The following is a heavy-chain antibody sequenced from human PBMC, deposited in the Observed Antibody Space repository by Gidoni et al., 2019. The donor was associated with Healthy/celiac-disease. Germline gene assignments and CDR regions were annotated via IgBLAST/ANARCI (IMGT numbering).Heavy chain of an antibody. CDR3: ARGSQADYGMDV. Sequence: EVQLVESGGGLVKPGGSRRLSCAASGITFSSYSMNWVRQAPGKGLEWVSSISSSISYIYYADSVKGRFTLSRDNAKNSLYLQMNSLRAEDTAVYYCARGSQADYGMDVWGQGTTVTVSS. V-gene: IGHV3-21*01. CDR2: ISSSISYI. J-gene: IGHJ6*02. CDR1: GITFSSYS.